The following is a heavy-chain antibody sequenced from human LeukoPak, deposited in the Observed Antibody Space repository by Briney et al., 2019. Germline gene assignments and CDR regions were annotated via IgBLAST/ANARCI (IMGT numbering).Heavy chain of an antibody. CDR2: VRYTGST. Sequence: SETLSLTCTVSGDSISSGSYYWSWVRQYPGKGLEWIGCVRYTGSTYHDPSPRSRITMSIDTSKNHFSLRLDSVTAADTAVYYCARDGSSRSLYLWGQGILVTVSS. J-gene: IGHJ4*02. CDR3: ARDGSSRSLYL. D-gene: IGHD2-2*02. CDR1: GDSISSGSYY. V-gene: IGHV4-31*03.